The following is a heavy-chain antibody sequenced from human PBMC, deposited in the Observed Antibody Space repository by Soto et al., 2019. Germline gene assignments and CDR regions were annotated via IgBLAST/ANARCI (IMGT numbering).Heavy chain of an antibody. CDR3: AREGPYWYFDL. Sequence: GGSLRLSCAASGFTFSSYAMHWVRQAPGKGLEYVSAISSNGGSTYYADSVKGRFTISRDNSKNTLYLQMGSLRAEDMAVYYCAREGPYWYFDLWGRGTLVTVSS. J-gene: IGHJ2*01. V-gene: IGHV3-64*02. CDR2: ISSNGGST. CDR1: GFTFSSYA.